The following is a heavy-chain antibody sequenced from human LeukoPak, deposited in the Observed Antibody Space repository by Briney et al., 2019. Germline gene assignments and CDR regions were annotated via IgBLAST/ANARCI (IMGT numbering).Heavy chain of an antibody. J-gene: IGHJ5*02. Sequence: SLKVSCTASGGTFSSYAITWVRQAPGQGLEWMGGIIPIFGTANYAEKFQGRVTITTDESTSKAYMELSSLRSEDTAVYYCARDNLIAARGSLGWFDPWGQGTLVTVSS. CDR1: GGTFSSYA. CDR2: IIPIFGTA. V-gene: IGHV1-69*05. D-gene: IGHD6-6*01. CDR3: ARDNLIAARGSLGWFDP.